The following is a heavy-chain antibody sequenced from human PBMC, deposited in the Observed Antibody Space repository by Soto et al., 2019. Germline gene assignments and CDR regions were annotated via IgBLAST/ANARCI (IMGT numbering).Heavy chain of an antibody. CDR2: LWYDGNNL. V-gene: IGHV3-30*02. CDR1: AFPFSRYR. D-gene: IGHD2-21*01. Sequence: GPLGLSSSASAFPFSRYRMHWVRQYAGKGVEWVARLWYDGNNLYYADSVKGRFTISRDNSKNTLDLQMNSLRAEDTAVYYCAKDSEMETFSGLCDYWGQGTRVTGSA. J-gene: IGHJ4*02. CDR3: AKDSEMETFSGLCDY.